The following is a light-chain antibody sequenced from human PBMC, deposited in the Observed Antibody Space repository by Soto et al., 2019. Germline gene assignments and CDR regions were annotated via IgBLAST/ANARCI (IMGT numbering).Light chain of an antibody. CDR1: SSNIGSNT. Sequence: QSVLTQPPSASGTPGQRVTISCSGSSSNIGSNTVNWYQQLPGTAPKLLIYSNNQRPSGVPDRFSGSKSDTSASLAISGLQSEDEADYYCAAWDDSLNGPGVVFGGGTKLTVL. V-gene: IGLV1-44*01. CDR2: SNN. J-gene: IGLJ2*01. CDR3: AAWDDSLNGPGVV.